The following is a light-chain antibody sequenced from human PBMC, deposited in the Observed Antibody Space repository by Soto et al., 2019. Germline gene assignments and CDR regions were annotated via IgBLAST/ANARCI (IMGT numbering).Light chain of an antibody. CDR1: SSVVGVYNY. Sequence: QTVLTQPRSVSGSPGQSVTISGTGTSSVVGVYNYVSWYQQYPGKAPKIMIYDVSRRPSGVPDRFSGSKSDNTASLTISGLQAEDEADYYCCSYAGSYTVVFGIGTKVTVL. V-gene: IGLV2-11*01. CDR3: CSYAGSYTVV. CDR2: DVS. J-gene: IGLJ1*01.